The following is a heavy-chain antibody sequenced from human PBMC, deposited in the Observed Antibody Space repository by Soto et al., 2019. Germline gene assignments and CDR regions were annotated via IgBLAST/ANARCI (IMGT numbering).Heavy chain of an antibody. Sequence: TGGSLRLSCAASGFTFSDYYMSWIRQAPGKGLEWVSYISSSGSTIYYADSVKGRFTISRDNAKNSLYLQMNSLRAEDTAVYYCARDLVGINYYYYYGMDVWGQGTTVTVSS. CDR3: ARDLVGINYYYYYGMDV. V-gene: IGHV3-11*01. CDR1: GFTFSDYY. D-gene: IGHD2-8*02. CDR2: ISSSGSTI. J-gene: IGHJ6*02.